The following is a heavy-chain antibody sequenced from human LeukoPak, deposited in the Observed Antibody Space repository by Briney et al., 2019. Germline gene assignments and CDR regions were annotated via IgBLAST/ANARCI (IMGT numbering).Heavy chain of an antibody. CDR3: ARAPDYVSSFDS. J-gene: IGHJ3*02. D-gene: IGHD3-16*01. V-gene: IGHV1-69*06. CDR1: GGSFRNSA. Sequence: GASVKVSCKASGGSFRNSAIGWVRQAPGQGLQWMGGILPILGTADYEPNFQGRVTITADKSAVTVYMELSSLTSEDTAVYYCARAPDYVSSFDSWGQGTKVTVSS. CDR2: ILPILGTA.